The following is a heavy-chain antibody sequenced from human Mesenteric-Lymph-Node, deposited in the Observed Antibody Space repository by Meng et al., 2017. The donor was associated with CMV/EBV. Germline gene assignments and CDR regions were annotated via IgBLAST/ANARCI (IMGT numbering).Heavy chain of an antibody. CDR2: INGDGSIT. V-gene: IGHV3-74*01. CDR3: ARVYDYLWGSNYYYYYGMDV. CDR1: GFTFSDSC. J-gene: IGHJ6*02. D-gene: IGHD3-16*01. Sequence: GESLKISCAASGFTFSDSCLNWVRQTPGKGPVWVSRINGDGSITTYADSVKGRFTISRDNAKNTLYLQLNGLRAEDTAVYYCARVYDYLWGSNYYYYYGMDVWGQGTTVTVSS.